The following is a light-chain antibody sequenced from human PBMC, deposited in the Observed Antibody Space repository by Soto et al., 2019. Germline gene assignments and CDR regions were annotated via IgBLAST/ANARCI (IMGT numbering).Light chain of an antibody. CDR1: QSVISN. CDR2: DAS. J-gene: IGKJ4*01. CDR3: QLYNNWPLN. V-gene: IGKV3-15*01. Sequence: EIVMTQSPATLSVSPGERATLSCRASQSVISNIAWYQQKPGQAPRLLIYDASTRATGISARFSRSGSGTEFTLTISSLQSEDFAVYYCQLYNNWPLNFGVGTKVEIK.